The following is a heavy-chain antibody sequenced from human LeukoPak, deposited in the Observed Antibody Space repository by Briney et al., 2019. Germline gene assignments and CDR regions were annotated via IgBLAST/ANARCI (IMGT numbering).Heavy chain of an antibody. Sequence: GGSLRLSCAASGFTFSSYAMSWVRQAPGKGLEWVSAISGSGGSTYYADSVKRRFTIARDNSKNTLYLQMNSLRAENTAVYYCAKAPWGYRGWFDPWGQGTLVTVSS. J-gene: IGHJ5*02. CDR2: ISGSGGST. V-gene: IGHV3-23*01. CDR3: AKAPWGYRGWFDP. D-gene: IGHD3-10*01. CDR1: GFTFSSYA.